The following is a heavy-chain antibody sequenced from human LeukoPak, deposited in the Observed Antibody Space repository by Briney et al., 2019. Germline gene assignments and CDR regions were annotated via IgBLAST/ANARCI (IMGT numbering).Heavy chain of an antibody. J-gene: IGHJ4*02. D-gene: IGHD6-13*01. CDR1: GFTLSSYW. CDR2: IKQDGSEK. CDR3: ARGSIAAADFVDY. Sequence: GESLRLSCAASGFTLSSYWMSCVRQAPGKGLEWVANIKQDGSEKYYVDSVKGRFTISRDNAKNSLYLQMNSLRAEDTAVYYCARGSIAAADFVDYWGQGTLVTVSS. V-gene: IGHV3-7*01.